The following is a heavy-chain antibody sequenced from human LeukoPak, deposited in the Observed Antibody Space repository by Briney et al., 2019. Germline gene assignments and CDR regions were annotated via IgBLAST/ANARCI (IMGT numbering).Heavy chain of an antibody. J-gene: IGHJ4*02. CDR2: IYHTGST. D-gene: IGHD7-27*01. V-gene: IGHV4-59*01. CDR3: ARGINWGEYFDY. Sequence: SETLSLTCTVSGGSIRSFFWSWLRQPPGKPLEWLGHIYHTGSTNYNPSFKSRLTISVDTSKNQFSLKLSSVTAADTAVYYCARGINWGEYFDYWGQGTLVTDSS. CDR1: GGSIRSFF.